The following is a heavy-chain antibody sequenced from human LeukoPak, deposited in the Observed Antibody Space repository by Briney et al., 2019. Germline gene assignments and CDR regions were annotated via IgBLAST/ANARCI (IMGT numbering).Heavy chain of an antibody. CDR2: INPGGGST. V-gene: IGHV1-46*01. Sequence: ASVKVSCKASGYTFTSYYMHWVRQAPGQGLEWMGIINPGGGSTSYAQKFQGRVTMTRDTSTSTVYMELSSLRSEDTAVYYCATLGMGATSGDYYYYIDVWGKGTTVTVSS. D-gene: IGHD1-26*01. J-gene: IGHJ6*03. CDR3: ATLGMGATSGDYYYYIDV. CDR1: GYTFTSYY.